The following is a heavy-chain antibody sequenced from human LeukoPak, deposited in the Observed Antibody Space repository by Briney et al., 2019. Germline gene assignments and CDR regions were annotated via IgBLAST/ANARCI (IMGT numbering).Heavy chain of an antibody. CDR3: ASSAGTGY. CDR2: INHSGST. D-gene: IGHD6-19*01. Sequence: SETLSLTCAVYGGSFSGYYWSWIRQPPGMGLEWIGEINHSGSTNYNPSLKSRVTISVDTSKSQFSLKLSSVTAADTAVYYCASSAGTGYWGQGTLVTVSS. V-gene: IGHV4-34*01. J-gene: IGHJ4*02. CDR1: GGSFSGYY.